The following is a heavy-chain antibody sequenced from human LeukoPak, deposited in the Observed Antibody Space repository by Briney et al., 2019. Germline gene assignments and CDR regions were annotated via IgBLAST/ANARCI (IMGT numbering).Heavy chain of an antibody. V-gene: IGHV3-33*01. CDR1: GFTFSSYG. Sequence: GGSLRLSCAASGFTFSSYGMHWVRQAPGKGLEWVAVIWNDGSNKYYADSVEGRFTISRDNSKNTLYLQMNSLRAEDTAVYYCARDLWEYYFDYWGQGTLVTVSS. D-gene: IGHD1-26*01. CDR3: ARDLWEYYFDY. CDR2: IWNDGSNK. J-gene: IGHJ4*02.